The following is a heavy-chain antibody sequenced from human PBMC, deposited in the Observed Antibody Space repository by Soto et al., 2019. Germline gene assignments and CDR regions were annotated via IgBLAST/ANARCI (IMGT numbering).Heavy chain of an antibody. CDR3: ARITTVTTPYYYYGMDV. J-gene: IGHJ6*02. CDR1: GFSLSTSGMC. Sequence: SGPTLVNPTQTLTLTCTFSGFSLSTSGMCVSWIRQPPGKALEWLALIDWDDDKYYSTSLKTRLTISKDTSKNQVVLTMTNMDPVDTATYYCARITTVTTPYYYYGMDVWGQGTTVTVSS. CDR2: IDWDDDK. D-gene: IGHD4-17*01. V-gene: IGHV2-70*01.